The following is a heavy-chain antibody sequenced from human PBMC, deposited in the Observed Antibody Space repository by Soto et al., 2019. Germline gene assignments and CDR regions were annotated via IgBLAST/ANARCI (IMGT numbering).Heavy chain of an antibody. D-gene: IGHD2-15*01. CDR3: ARHVGYYSQGEWFDP. J-gene: IGHJ5*02. CDR1: GGSISSYY. CDR2: IYYSGST. Sequence: KPSETLSLTCTVSGGSISSYYWSWIRQPPGKGLEWIGYIYYSGSTKYNPSLKSRVTISVDTSKNQFSLKLSSVTAADTAVYYCARHVGYYSQGEWFDPWGQGTLVTVSS. V-gene: IGHV4-59*08.